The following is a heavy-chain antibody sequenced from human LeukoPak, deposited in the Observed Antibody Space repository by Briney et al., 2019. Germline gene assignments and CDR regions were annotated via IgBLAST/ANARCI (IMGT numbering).Heavy chain of an antibody. J-gene: IGHJ4*02. V-gene: IGHV3-48*03. CDR3: ASNSGVSSSWQRDY. D-gene: IGHD6-13*01. CDR2: ISSGGSTI. Sequence: PGGSLRLSCAASGFTFSSYEMNWVRQDPGKGLEWVSYISSGGSTIYYADSVKGRFTISRDNAKNSLYLQMNSLRAEDTAVYYCASNSGVSSSWQRDYWGQGTLVTVSS. CDR1: GFTFSSYE.